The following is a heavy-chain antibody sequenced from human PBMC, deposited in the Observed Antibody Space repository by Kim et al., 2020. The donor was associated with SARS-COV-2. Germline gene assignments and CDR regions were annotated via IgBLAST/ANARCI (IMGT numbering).Heavy chain of an antibody. V-gene: IGHV4-34*01. Sequence: SETLSLTCAVYGGSFSGYYWSWIRQPPGKGLEWIGEINHSGSTNYNPSLKSRVTISVDTSKNQFSLKLSSVTAADTAVYYCARGRRGEPWIQLWFDYWGQGTLVTVSS. J-gene: IGHJ4*02. CDR2: INHSGST. CDR3: ARGRRGEPWIQLWFDY. CDR1: GGSFSGYY. D-gene: IGHD5-18*01.